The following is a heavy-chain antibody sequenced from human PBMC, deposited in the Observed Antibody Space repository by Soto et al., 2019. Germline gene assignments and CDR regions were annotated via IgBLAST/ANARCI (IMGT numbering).Heavy chain of an antibody. CDR3: ARDWQYYYDSSGYSPNHDAFDI. CDR2: ISAYNGNT. Sequence: ASVKVSCKASGYTFTSYGISWVRQAPGQGLEWMGWISAYNGNTNYAQKLQGRVTVTTDTSTSTAYMELRSLRSDDTAVYYCARDWQYYYDSSGYSPNHDAFDIWGQGTMVTVSS. V-gene: IGHV1-18*01. D-gene: IGHD3-22*01. J-gene: IGHJ3*02. CDR1: GYTFTSYG.